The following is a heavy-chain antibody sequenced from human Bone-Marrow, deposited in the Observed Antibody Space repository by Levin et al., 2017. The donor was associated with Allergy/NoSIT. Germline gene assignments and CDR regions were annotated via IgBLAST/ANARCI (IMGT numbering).Heavy chain of an antibody. CDR2: INTKTGNP. Sequence: GESLKISCKASGYTFSSYAMNWVRQAPGQGLEWMGWINTKTGNPTYAQGFTGRFVFSLDTSASTAYLQISSLKTEDTAVYYCARALSASWYDWFDPWGQGTLVTVSS. D-gene: IGHD6-13*01. V-gene: IGHV7-4-1*02. CDR1: GYTFSSYA. CDR3: ARALSASWYDWFDP. J-gene: IGHJ5*02.